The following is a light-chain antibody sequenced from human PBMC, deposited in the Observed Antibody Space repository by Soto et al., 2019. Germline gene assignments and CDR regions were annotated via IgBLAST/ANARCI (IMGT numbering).Light chain of an antibody. J-gene: IGKJ1*01. V-gene: IGKV1-5*01. CDR2: DAS. CDR1: QSMNSW. Sequence: GDRVTITCRARQSMNSWLAWYQQKPGEAPKVLIYDASSLESGVPSRFSGSGSGTEFTLTIGSLQPEDFATYYCLRYNAFSQTFGQGTKVEI. CDR3: LRYNAFSQT.